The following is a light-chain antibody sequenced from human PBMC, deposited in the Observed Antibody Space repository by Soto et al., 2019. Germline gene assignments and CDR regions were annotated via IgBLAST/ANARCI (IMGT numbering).Light chain of an antibody. V-gene: IGKV3-20*01. CDR3: QQYGSSPPRT. J-gene: IGKJ1*01. CDR2: GAS. CDR1: QSVTSNY. Sequence: IVLTQSACTVSLTQGERATLSCRASQSVTSNYLAWYQQKPGQAPRLLVYGASSRATGISDRFSGSGSGTDFTLTISRLEPEDFAVYYCQQYGSSPPRTFGQGTKVDIK.